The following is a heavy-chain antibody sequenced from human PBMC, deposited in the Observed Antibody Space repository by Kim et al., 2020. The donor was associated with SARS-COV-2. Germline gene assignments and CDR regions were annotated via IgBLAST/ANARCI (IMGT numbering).Heavy chain of an antibody. J-gene: IGHJ5*02. Sequence: SETLSLTCAVSGGSISSSNWWSWVRQPPGKGLEWIGEIYHSGSTNYNPSLKSRVTISVDKSKNQFSLKLSSVTAADTAVYYCASMDFWSGYYLPTWGQGTLVTVSS. CDR1: GGSISSSNW. CDR3: ASMDFWSGYYLPT. CDR2: IYHSGST. D-gene: IGHD3-3*01. V-gene: IGHV4-4*02.